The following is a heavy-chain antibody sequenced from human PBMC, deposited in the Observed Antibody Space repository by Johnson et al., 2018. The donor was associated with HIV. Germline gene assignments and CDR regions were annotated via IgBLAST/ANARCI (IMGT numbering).Heavy chain of an antibody. V-gene: IGHV3-NL1*01. CDR1: GFTFSSYA. J-gene: IGHJ3*01. Sequence: QVQLVESGGGVVQPGRSLRLSCAASGFTFSSYAMHWVRQAPGKGLVWVSRINSDGSSTTYADSVRGRFSISRDKSKDTLYLQMSSLRAEDTAVYYCAKGRGYDYDALDFWGQGTMVTVSS. CDR3: AKGRGYDYDALDF. D-gene: IGHD5-12*01. CDR2: INSDGSST.